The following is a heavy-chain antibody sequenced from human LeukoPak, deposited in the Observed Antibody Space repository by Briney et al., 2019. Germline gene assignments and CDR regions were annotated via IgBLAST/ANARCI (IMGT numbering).Heavy chain of an antibody. CDR1: GGSISSYY. V-gene: IGHV4-59*01. D-gene: IGHD3-22*01. CDR3: ARGNYDSSGYYQNQFDY. J-gene: IGHJ4*02. Sequence: SETLSLTCTVSGGSISSYYWGWIRQPPGKGLEWIGYIYYSGSTNYNPSLKSRVTISVDTSKNQFALKLSSVTAADTHVYYCARGNYDSSGYYQNQFDYWGQGTLVTVSS. CDR2: IYYSGST.